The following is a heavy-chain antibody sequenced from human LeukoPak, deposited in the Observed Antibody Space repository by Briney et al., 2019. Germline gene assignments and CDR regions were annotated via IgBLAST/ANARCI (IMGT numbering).Heavy chain of an antibody. J-gene: IGHJ5*02. CDR3: ARDTGDGYDNWFDP. V-gene: IGHV1-2*02. CDR1: GFTFTDFY. CDR2: INPRNGGT. D-gene: IGHD3-22*01. Sequence: ASVKVSCKASGFTFTDFYIYWVRQAPGQGLEWMGWINPRNGGTYFAQKFQGRVTMTRDTSTTTAYLELSSLRSDDTAVYYCARDTGDGYDNWFDPWGQGTLVTVSS.